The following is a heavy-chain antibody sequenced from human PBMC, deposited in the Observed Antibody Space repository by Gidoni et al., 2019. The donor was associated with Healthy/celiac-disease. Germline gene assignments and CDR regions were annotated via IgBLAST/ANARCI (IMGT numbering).Heavy chain of an antibody. V-gene: IGHV3-53*02. Sequence: EVQLVETGGGLIQPGGSLRLSCAASGFTVSSNYMSWVRQAPGKGLEWVSVIYSGGSTYYADSVKGRFTISRDNSKNTLYLQMNSLRAEDTAVYYCARALSSGWPKWGFDYWGQGTLVTVSS. D-gene: IGHD6-19*01. CDR1: GFTVSSNY. J-gene: IGHJ4*02. CDR2: IYSGGST. CDR3: ARALSSGWPKWGFDY.